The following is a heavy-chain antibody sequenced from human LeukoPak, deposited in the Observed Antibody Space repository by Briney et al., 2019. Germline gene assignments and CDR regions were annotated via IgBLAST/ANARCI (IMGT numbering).Heavy chain of an antibody. CDR1: GFTFSSYA. CDR2: ISGSGGST. CDR3: AHTGAVAGYFDY. Sequence: GGSLRLSCAASGFTFSSYAMSWVRQAPGKGLEWVSAISGSGGSTFYADSVKGQFTISRDNSKNTLYLQMNSLRAEDTAVYYCAHTGAVAGYFDYWGQGTLVTVSS. V-gene: IGHV3-23*01. J-gene: IGHJ4*02. D-gene: IGHD6-19*01.